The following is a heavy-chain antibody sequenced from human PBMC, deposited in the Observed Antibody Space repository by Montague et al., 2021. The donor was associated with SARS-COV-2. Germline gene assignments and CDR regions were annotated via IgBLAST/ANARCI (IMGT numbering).Heavy chain of an antibody. V-gene: IGHV4-59*08. Sequence: SETLSLTCTVSGGSISSYYWSWIRQPPGKGLDWIGYIYYSGSTNYNPSLKSRVTISVDTSKNQFSLKLSSVTAADTAVYYCAGLGLRYFDWLLLGEGYFDYWGQGTLVTVSS. CDR2: IYYSGST. J-gene: IGHJ4*02. D-gene: IGHD3-9*01. CDR3: AGLGLRYFDWLLLGEGYFDY. CDR1: GGSISSYY.